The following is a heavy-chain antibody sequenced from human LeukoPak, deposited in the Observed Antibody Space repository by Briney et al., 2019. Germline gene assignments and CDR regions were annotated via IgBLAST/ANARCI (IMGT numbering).Heavy chain of an antibody. CDR3: AKSVGAIKVDAFDI. V-gene: IGHV3-21*01. CDR2: ISSTSSYI. J-gene: IGHJ3*02. Sequence: PGGSLRLSCTASGFPFSTYSMNWVRQAPGEGLEWVSSISSTSSYISYADSVKGRFTISRDNAKNTLYLQMNSLRAEDTAVYYCAKSVGAIKVDAFDIWGQGTMVTVSS. CDR1: GFPFSTYS. D-gene: IGHD1-26*01.